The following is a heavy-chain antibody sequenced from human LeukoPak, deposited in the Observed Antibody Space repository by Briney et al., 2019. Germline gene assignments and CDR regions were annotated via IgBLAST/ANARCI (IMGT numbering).Heavy chain of an antibody. D-gene: IGHD3-3*01. CDR2: ISGSGGST. CDR1: GFTFSSYA. V-gene: IGHV3-23*01. CDR3: AKDETIFGVVITREYYGMDV. J-gene: IGHJ6*02. Sequence: GGSLRLSCVASGFTFSSYAMSWVRQAPGKGLEWVSGISGSGGSTYYADSVKGRFTISRDNSKNTLYLQMNSLRAEDTAVYYCAKDETIFGVVITREYYGMDVWGQGTTVTVSS.